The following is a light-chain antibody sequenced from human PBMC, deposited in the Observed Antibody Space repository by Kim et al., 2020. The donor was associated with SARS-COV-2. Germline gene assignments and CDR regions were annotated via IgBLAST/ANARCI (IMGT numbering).Light chain of an antibody. CDR3: QQYRNWPRT. Sequence: VSPGDVATLSCRASQDIDTDLAWYQQKPGQAPKVLIYGASSRATGIPARFSGTGSGSDFSLTISSLQSEDFAVYYCQQYRNWPRTFGQGTKVEIK. V-gene: IGKV3-15*01. J-gene: IGKJ1*01. CDR1: QDIDTD. CDR2: GAS.